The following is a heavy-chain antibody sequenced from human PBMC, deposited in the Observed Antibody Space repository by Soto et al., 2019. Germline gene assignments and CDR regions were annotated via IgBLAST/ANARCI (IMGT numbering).Heavy chain of an antibody. J-gene: IGHJ4*02. Sequence: SVKVSCKASGGTFSSYAISWVRQAPGQGLEWMGGIIPIFGTANYAQKFQGRVTITADKSTSTAYMELSSLRSEDTAVYYCVAPYYYDSSGYYFYWGQGTLVTVSS. D-gene: IGHD3-22*01. CDR1: GGTFSSYA. V-gene: IGHV1-69*06. CDR2: IIPIFGTA. CDR3: VAPYYYDSSGYYFY.